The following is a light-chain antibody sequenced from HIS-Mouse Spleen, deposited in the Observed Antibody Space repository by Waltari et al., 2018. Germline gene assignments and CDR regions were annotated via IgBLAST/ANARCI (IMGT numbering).Light chain of an antibody. Sequence: SYELTQPPSVSVSPGQTARITCSGDALPKKYAYWYPQKSGQAPVLVIYEDSKRPSGIPERFSCSSSGTMATLTISGAQVEDEADYYCYSTGSSGNHRVFGGGTKLTVL. CDR1: ALPKKY. J-gene: IGLJ2*01. CDR3: YSTGSSGNHRV. CDR2: EDS. V-gene: IGLV3-10*01.